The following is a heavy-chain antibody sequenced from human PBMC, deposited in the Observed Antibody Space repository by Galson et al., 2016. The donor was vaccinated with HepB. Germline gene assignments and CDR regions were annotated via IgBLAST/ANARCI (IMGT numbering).Heavy chain of an antibody. V-gene: IGHV3-30-3*01. D-gene: IGHD3-22*01. CDR2: VSHDGIKK. CDR1: GFTFSSYD. J-gene: IGHJ3*02. Sequence: SLRLSCAASGFTFSSYDMHWVRQAPGKGLEWVAIVSHDGIKKYYAESVRGRFTISRDNSKNTLFLQMNSLRAEDTAVYFCARRQGSSVLSAYDIWGQGTMVTVSS. CDR3: ARRQGSSVLSAYDI.